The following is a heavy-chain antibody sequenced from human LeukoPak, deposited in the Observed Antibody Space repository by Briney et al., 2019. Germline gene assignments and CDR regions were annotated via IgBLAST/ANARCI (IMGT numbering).Heavy chain of an antibody. J-gene: IGHJ4*02. CDR3: ARAVSITMIVIN. CDR1: GDSINSLDL. V-gene: IGHV4-4*02. CDR2: MYLSGTT. Sequence: PSETLSLTCTVSGDSINSLDLWSWVRQPPGKGLEWIGEMYLSGTTHSNPSVKSRVTISIDKSKNQFLLNLSSVTAADTAVYYCARAVSITMIVINWGQGTLVTVSS. D-gene: IGHD3-22*01.